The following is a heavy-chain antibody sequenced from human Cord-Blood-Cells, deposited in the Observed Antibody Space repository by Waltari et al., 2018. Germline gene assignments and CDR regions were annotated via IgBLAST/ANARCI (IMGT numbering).Heavy chain of an antibody. D-gene: IGHD6-25*01. J-gene: IGHJ4*02. V-gene: IGHV4-34*01. CDR3: ARASPSYSSAFDY. Sequence: QVQLQQWGAGLLKPSETLSLTCAVYGGSFSGDYWSWIRQPPGRGLEWIGEINHSGSANYNPSLKSRVTISVDASKTQFSLMLSSVTAAATAVYYCARASPSYSSAFDYWGQGTLVTVSS. CDR1: GGSFSGDY. CDR2: INHSGSA.